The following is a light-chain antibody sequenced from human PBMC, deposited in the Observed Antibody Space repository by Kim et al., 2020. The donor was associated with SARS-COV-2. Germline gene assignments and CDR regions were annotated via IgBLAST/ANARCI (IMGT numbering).Light chain of an antibody. J-gene: IGKJ2*01. CDR2: SAS. Sequence: ASGRDRVTITCRASQSISSFLNWYQQKPGKAPSLLIHSASSLQSGVSSRFSGSGSGTDFTLTISSLQPEDFATYFCQQTANIPYTFGQGTKLEI. CDR3: QQTANIPYT. V-gene: IGKV1-39*01. CDR1: QSISSF.